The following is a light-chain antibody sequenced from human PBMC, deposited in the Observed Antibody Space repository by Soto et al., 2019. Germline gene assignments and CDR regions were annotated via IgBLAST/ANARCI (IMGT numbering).Light chain of an antibody. J-gene: IGKJ5*01. Sequence: IGFKPSPTPLSLSPGERATLSCRASQSVSSYLAWYQHKPGQAPRLLIYDASNRATGIPARFSGSGSGTDFTLTITSLEPEDSAIYYCQQRSNLPPFGQGTRLEIK. CDR2: DAS. V-gene: IGKV3-11*01. CDR3: QQRSNLPP. CDR1: QSVSSY.